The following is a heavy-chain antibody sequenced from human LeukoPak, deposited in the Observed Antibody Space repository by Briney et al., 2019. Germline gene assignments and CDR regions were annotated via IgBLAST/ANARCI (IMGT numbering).Heavy chain of an antibody. D-gene: IGHD6-19*01. CDR1: GFTFSSYA. CDR3: AKDKNPYSSGWYFDY. CDR2: ISGSGGST. Sequence: GGSLILSCAASGFTFSSYAMSWVRQAPGKGLEWVSAISGSGGSTYYADSVKGRFTISRDNSKNTLYLQMNSLRAEDTAVYYCAKDKNPYSSGWYFDYWGQGTLVTVSS. J-gene: IGHJ4*02. V-gene: IGHV3-23*01.